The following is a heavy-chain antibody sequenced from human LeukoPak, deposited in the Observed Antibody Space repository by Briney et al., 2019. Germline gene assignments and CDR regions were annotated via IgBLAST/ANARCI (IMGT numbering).Heavy chain of an antibody. Sequence: GGSLRLSCAASGFTFSSYGMHWVRQAPGKGLEWVAFIRYDGSNKYYADSVKGRFTISRDNSKNTLYLQMNSLRAEDTAVYYCAKGTAAGTHYYGMDVWDQGTTVTVSS. V-gene: IGHV3-30*02. CDR2: IRYDGSNK. D-gene: IGHD6-13*01. CDR3: AKGTAAGTHYYGMDV. CDR1: GFTFSSYG. J-gene: IGHJ6*02.